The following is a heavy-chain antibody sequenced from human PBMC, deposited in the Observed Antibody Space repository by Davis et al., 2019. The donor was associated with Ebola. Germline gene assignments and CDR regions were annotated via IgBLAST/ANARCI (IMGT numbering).Heavy chain of an antibody. Sequence: SVKVSCKASGCTFSSYAISWVRQAPGQGLEWMGGIIPIFGTANYARKFQGRVTITADESTSTAYMELSSLRSEDTAVYYCARDNYDFWSGYHSYNWFDPWGQGTLVTVSS. D-gene: IGHD3-3*01. V-gene: IGHV1-69*13. CDR3: ARDNYDFWSGYHSYNWFDP. J-gene: IGHJ5*02. CDR2: IIPIFGTA. CDR1: GCTFSSYA.